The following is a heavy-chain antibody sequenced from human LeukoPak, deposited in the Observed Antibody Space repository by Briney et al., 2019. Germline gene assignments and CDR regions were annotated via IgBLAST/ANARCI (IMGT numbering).Heavy chain of an antibody. D-gene: IGHD3-10*01. CDR2: IYSGGST. CDR1: GFTVSSNY. CDR3: ARDISGSDGY. V-gene: IGHV3-53*01. J-gene: IGHJ4*02. Sequence: TGGSLRLSCAASGFTVSSNYMSWVRQAPGKGLEWVSAIYSGGSTYYADSVKGRFTISRDNSKNTLYLQMNSLRAEDTAVYYCARDISGSDGYWGQGTLVTVSS.